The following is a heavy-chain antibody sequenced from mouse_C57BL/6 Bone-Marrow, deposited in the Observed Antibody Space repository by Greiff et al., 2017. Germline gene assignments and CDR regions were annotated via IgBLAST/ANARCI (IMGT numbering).Heavy chain of an antibody. V-gene: IGHV5-17*01. Sequence: EVHLVESGGGLVKPGGSLKLSCAASGFTFSDYGMHWVRQAPEKGLEWVAYISSGSSTIYYADTVKGRFTISRDNAKNTLCLQMTSLRSEDTAMYYCARLASYYFDYWGQGTTLTVSS. J-gene: IGHJ2*01. CDR2: ISSGSSTI. CDR1: GFTFSDYG. CDR3: ARLASYYFDY.